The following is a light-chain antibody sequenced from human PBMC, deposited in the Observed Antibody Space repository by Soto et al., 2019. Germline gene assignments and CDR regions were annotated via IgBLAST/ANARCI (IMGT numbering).Light chain of an antibody. Sequence: EIVLTQSPGTLSLSPGERATLSCRASQSVSSSYLAWYQQQPGQAPRLLIYGASNRATGIPARFSGSGSGTDFTLTISSLEPEDFAVYYCQQRSNWPPITFGQGTRLEIK. CDR2: GAS. CDR1: QSVSSSY. V-gene: IGKV3D-20*02. CDR3: QQRSNWPPIT. J-gene: IGKJ5*01.